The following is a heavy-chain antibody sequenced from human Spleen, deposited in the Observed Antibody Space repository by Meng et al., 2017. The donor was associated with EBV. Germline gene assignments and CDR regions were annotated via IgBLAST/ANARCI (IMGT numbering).Heavy chain of an antibody. J-gene: IGHJ4*02. Sequence: VQVVEFGGGLVTRGWPLRLPCAASGLTFSKTWMTWVRQAPGKGLEWVGRIKSKTDGGTTDYAAPVKGRFTISRDDSKKTLYLQMSSLKTEDTAVYYCTTNRGSKWGQGTLVTVSS. CDR3: TTNRGSK. D-gene: IGHD5-12*01. V-gene: IGHV3-15*01. CDR2: IKSKTDGGTT. CDR1: GLTFSKTW.